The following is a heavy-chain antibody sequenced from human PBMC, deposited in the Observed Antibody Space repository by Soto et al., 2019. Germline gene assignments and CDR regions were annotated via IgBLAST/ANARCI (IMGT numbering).Heavy chain of an antibody. CDR1: GFTFSNYG. V-gene: IGHV3-33*01. CDR2: IWYDGTNK. D-gene: IGHD5-12*01. Sequence: QVQLVESGGGVVQPGRSLRLSCAASGFTFSNYGLHWVRQTPGKGPEWVAVIWYDGTNKYYGDSVKGRFAISRDDSRNTLYLQMNSLRAEDTAVYYCARDHSGYYFDYWGQGTLVTVSS. J-gene: IGHJ4*02. CDR3: ARDHSGYYFDY.